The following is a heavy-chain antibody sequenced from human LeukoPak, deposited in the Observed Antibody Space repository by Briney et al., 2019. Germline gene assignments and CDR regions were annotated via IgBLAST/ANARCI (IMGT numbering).Heavy chain of an antibody. D-gene: IGHD3-22*01. CDR1: GYTFTSYD. J-gene: IGHJ3*02. CDR3: ARDYYDRAFDI. CDR2: MNPNSGNT. Sequence: ASVKVSCKASGYTFTSYDINWVRQASGQGLEWMGWMNPNSGNTGYAQKFQGRVTITRNTSINTAYMELSSLRSEDTAVYYCARDYYDRAFDIWGQGTMVTVSS. V-gene: IGHV1-8*03.